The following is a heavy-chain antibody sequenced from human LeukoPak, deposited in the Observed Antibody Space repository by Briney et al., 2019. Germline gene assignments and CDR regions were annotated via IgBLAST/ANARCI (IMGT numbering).Heavy chain of an antibody. V-gene: IGHV1-2*02. CDR3: ARVTWIQLWLLLDY. J-gene: IGHJ4*02. CDR2: INPNSSVT. CDR1: GYTFTGHY. Sequence: ASVKVSCKASGYTFTGHYVHWLRQAPGQGLEWMGWINPNSSVTNYAQKFQGRVTLTRDTSISTAYMELSRLRSDDTAVYYCARVTWIQLWLLLDYWGQGTLVTVSS. D-gene: IGHD5-18*01.